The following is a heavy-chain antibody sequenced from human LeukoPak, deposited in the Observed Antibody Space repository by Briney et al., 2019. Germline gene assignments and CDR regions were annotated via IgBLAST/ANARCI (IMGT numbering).Heavy chain of an antibody. CDR1: GLAFSAYK. CDR2: ISTDGHTT. V-gene: IGHV3-74*01. J-gene: IGHJ4*02. Sequence: GVLRLSCAASGLAFSAYKMHWVRQAPRKGLVWVSRISTDGHTTDYADFVQGRFTASRDNTKNTWSLEMNSLRAEDTAVYYCVVGGSPGYWGQGTLVTVSS. D-gene: IGHD2-15*01. CDR3: VVGGSPGY.